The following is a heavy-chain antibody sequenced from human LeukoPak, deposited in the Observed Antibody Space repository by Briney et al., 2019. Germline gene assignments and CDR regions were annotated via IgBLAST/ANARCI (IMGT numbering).Heavy chain of an antibody. V-gene: IGHV1-69*05. Sequence: ASVKVSCKASGGTFSSYAISWVRQAPGQGLEWMGGIIPIFGTANYAQKFQGRVTITTDESTGTAYMELSSLRSEDTAVYYCARVNWGPYYFDYWGQGTLVTVSS. CDR1: GGTFSSYA. J-gene: IGHJ4*02. D-gene: IGHD7-27*01. CDR3: ARVNWGPYYFDY. CDR2: IIPIFGTA.